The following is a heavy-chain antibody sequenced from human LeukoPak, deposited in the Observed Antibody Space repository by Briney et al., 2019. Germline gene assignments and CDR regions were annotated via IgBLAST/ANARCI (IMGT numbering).Heavy chain of an antibody. D-gene: IGHD6-13*01. CDR2: IRPSGDIT. V-gene: IGHV3-23*01. CDR3: AKTGGIAASH. Sequence: GGSLRLSCAASGFTFSDYWMHWVRQAPGKGLEWVSGIRPSGDITYYADSVKGRFTISRDNSKNTLYLQMNSLRAEDTAVYFCAKTGGIAASHWGQGTLVTVSS. CDR1: GFTFSDYW. J-gene: IGHJ4*02.